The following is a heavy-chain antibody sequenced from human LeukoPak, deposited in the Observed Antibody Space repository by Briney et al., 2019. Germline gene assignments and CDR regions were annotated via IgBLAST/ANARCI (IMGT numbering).Heavy chain of an antibody. V-gene: IGHV3-23*01. J-gene: IGHJ4*02. CDR2: ISGSGNSP. Sequence: GGSLRLSCTASGFTFSSHAMTWVRQAPRKSLEWVADISGSGNSPNYADSVKGRFTISRDNSNNTLYLQMKTLSPEDTAVYYCAKDQRAVAGTCFDNWGQGTLVTVSS. CDR1: GFTFSSHA. D-gene: IGHD6-19*01. CDR3: AKDQRAVAGTCFDN.